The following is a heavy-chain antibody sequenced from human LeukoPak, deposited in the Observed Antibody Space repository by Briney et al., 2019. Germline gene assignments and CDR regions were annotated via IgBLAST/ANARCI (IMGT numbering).Heavy chain of an antibody. D-gene: IGHD3-3*02. CDR2: ISGSGGST. V-gene: IGHV3-23*01. J-gene: IGHJ4*02. CDR1: GFTFSSYA. CDR3: AKASSLVLATAFDY. Sequence: GGSLRLSCAASGFTFSSYAMSRVRQAPGKGLEWVSAISGSGGSTYYADSVKGRFTISRDNSKNTLYLQMNSLRAEDTAVYYCAKASSLVLATAFDYWGQGTLVTVSS.